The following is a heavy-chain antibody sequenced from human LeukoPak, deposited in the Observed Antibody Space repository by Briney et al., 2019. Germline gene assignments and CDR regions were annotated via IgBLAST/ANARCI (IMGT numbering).Heavy chain of an antibody. CDR3: ARGSGSSWYYFDY. CDR1: GGSISSSSYY. CDR2: IYTSGST. J-gene: IGHJ4*02. Sequence: SETLSLTCTVSGGSISSSSYYWGWIRQPPGKGLEWIGRIYTSGSTNYNPSLKSRVTMSVDTSKNQFSLKLSSVTAADTAVYYCARGSGSSWYYFDYWGQGTLVTVSS. D-gene: IGHD6-13*01. V-gene: IGHV4-61*05.